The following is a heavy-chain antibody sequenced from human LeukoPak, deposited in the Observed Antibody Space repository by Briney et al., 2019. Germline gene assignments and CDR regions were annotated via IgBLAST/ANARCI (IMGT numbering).Heavy chain of an antibody. V-gene: IGHV1-18*01. CDR2: ISAYNGNT. D-gene: IGHD3-10*01. J-gene: IGHJ5*02. Sequence: ASVKVSCKASGYTFTSYGISWVRQAPGQGLEWMGWISAYNGNTNYAQKLQGRVTMTTDTSTSTAYMELRSLRSDDTAVYYCAREGRYYYGSGSPNWFDPWGQGTLVTVSS. CDR3: AREGRYYYGSGSPNWFDP. CDR1: GYTFTSYG.